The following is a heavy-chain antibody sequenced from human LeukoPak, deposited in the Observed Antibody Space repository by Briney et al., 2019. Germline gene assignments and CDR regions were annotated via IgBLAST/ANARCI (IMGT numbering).Heavy chain of an antibody. J-gene: IGHJ4*02. CDR3: ARDRPSYYYDSSGLLLDY. CDR1: GFTFSSYS. V-gene: IGHV3-21*01. Sequence: GGSLRLSRAASGFTFSSYSMNWVRQAPGKGLEWVSSISSSSSYIYYADSVKGRFTISRDNAKNSLYLQMNSLRAEDTAVYYCARDRPSYYYDSSGLLLDYWGQGTLVTVSS. CDR2: ISSSSSYI. D-gene: IGHD3-22*01.